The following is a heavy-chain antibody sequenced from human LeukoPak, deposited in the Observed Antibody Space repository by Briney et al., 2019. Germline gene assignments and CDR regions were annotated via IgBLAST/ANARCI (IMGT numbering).Heavy chain of an antibody. CDR2: INHSGST. J-gene: IGHJ3*02. V-gene: IGHV4-34*01. Sequence: PSETLSLTCSVYGGSFSGYYWSWIRQPPGKGLEWIGEINHSGSTNYNPSLKSRVTISVDTSKNQFSLKLSSVTAADTAVYYCARAVDKDPLDAFDIWGQGTMVTVSS. CDR1: GGSFSGYY. CDR3: ARAVDKDPLDAFDI. D-gene: IGHD5-12*01.